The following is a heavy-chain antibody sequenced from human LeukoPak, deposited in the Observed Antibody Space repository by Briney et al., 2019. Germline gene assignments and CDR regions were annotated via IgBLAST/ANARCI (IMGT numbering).Heavy chain of an antibody. CDR3: ANGGEWFGELSDYYYGMDV. D-gene: IGHD3-10*01. CDR2: INPSGGST. V-gene: IGHV1-46*01. Sequence: ASVKVSCKASGYTFTSYYMHWVRQAPGQGLEWMGIINPSGGSTSYAQKFQGRVTMTRDTSTSTVYMELSSLRSEDTAVYYCANGGEWFGELSDYYYGMDVWGQGTTVTVSS. J-gene: IGHJ6*02. CDR1: GYTFTSYY.